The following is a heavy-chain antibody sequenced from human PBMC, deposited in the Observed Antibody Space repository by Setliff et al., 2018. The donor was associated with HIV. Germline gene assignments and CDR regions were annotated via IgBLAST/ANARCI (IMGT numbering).Heavy chain of an antibody. Sequence: LSLTCTVSGPSVSSSDYYWGWIRQPPGKGLEWIASIHHSGSTWYNPSLKSRVTISADMSKNQFFLKLLSMTAADTAVYYCARPSFGIGGGSIFDSWGQGTLVTSPQ. J-gene: IGHJ4*02. CDR2: IHHSGST. D-gene: IGHD3-3*01. V-gene: IGHV4-39*01. CDR3: ARPSFGIGGGSIFDS. CDR1: GPSVSSSDYY.